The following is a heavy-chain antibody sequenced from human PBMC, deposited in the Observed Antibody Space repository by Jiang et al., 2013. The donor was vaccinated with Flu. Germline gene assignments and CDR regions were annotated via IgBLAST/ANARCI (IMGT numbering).Heavy chain of an antibody. CDR3: ARGGDYGYFDL. Sequence: GAEVKKPGASVKVSCKASGYTFTSYDINWVRQATGQGLSDGWMNPNSGNTGYAQKFQGRVTMTRNTSISTAYMELSSLRSEDTAVYYCARGGDYGYFDLWGRGTLVTVSS. CDR2: MNPNSGNT. J-gene: IGHJ2*01. V-gene: IGHV1-8*01. D-gene: IGHD4-17*01. CDR1: GYTFTSYD.